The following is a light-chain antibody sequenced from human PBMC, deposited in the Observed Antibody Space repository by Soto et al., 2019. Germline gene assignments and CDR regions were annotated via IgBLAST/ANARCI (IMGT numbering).Light chain of an antibody. CDR1: QSVSSN. Sequence: EIVMTQSPATLSVSPGERATLSCRASQSVSSNLAGYQQKPGQAPRLLIYGASTRATGIPARFSGSGSGTEFTLNISSLRSEDFAVYYCQEYNNWPPWTFGQGTKVEIK. CDR2: GAS. V-gene: IGKV3-15*01. J-gene: IGKJ1*01. CDR3: QEYNNWPPWT.